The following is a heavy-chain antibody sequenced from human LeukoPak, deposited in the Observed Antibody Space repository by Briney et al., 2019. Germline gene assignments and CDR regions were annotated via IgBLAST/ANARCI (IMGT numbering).Heavy chain of an antibody. J-gene: IGHJ4*02. CDR1: GGSISSYY. Sequence: SETLSLTCTVSGGSISSYYWSWIRQPPGKGLEWIGYIYYSGSPNYNPSLKSRVTISVDTSKNQFSLKLSSVTAADTAVYYCARSEAWGILNYWGQGTLVTVSS. CDR2: IYYSGSP. V-gene: IGHV4-59*01. CDR3: ARSEAWGILNY. D-gene: IGHD7-27*01.